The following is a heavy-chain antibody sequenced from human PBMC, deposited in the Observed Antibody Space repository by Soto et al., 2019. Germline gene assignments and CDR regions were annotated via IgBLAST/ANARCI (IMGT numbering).Heavy chain of an antibody. J-gene: IGHJ6*02. CDR2: ISTNGDSA. CDR3: ARGQRTDYYGMDV. V-gene: IGHV3-64*02. D-gene: IGHD1-1*01. Sequence: EVQLVESGEGLVQPGGFLRLSCAASGFTFSNYVIHWVRQAPGKGLEYVSAISTNGDSAYYADSVKGRFNISRDNSTNTVYLQMGRLRAEDMAVYYCARGQRTDYYGMDVWGRGTTVTVSS. CDR1: GFTFSNYV.